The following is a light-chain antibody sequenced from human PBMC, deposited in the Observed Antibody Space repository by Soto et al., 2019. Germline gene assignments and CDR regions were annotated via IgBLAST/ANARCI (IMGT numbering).Light chain of an antibody. CDR1: SSNIGAGYD. CDR3: QSYDSSLSGAV. V-gene: IGLV1-40*01. CDR2: GNS. J-gene: IGLJ7*01. Sequence: QLVLTQPPSGSGAPGQRVTISCTGSSSNIGAGYDVHWYQQLPGTAPKLLIYGNSNRPSGVPDRFSGSKSGTSASLAITGLQAEDEADYYCQSYDSSLSGAVFGGGTQLTVL.